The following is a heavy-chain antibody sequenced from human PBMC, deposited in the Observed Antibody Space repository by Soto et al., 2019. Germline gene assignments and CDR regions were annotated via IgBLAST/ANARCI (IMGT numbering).Heavy chain of an antibody. D-gene: IGHD2-2*03. Sequence: EVQLLESGGGLVQPGGSLRLSCAASGFTFSSYAMSWVRQAPGKGLEWVSAISGSGGSTFYADSMKGRFPISRDNSKNTLYLQMTTLRAEDTAVHSCATGRSYMDIITVPATRASPDYWGQGNLVTASS. CDR3: ATGRSYMDIITVPATRASPDY. J-gene: IGHJ4*02. CDR1: GFTFSSYA. V-gene: IGHV3-23*01. CDR2: ISGSGGST.